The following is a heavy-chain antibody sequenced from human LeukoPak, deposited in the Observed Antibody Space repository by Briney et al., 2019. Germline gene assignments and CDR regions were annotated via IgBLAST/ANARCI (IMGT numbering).Heavy chain of an antibody. CDR3: AKCHDSVGYYFRGDS. CDR1: GFTFSSYA. J-gene: IGHJ4*02. V-gene: IGHV3-23*01. D-gene: IGHD3-22*01. Sequence: GGSLRLSCAASGFTFSSYAMSWVRQAPGKGLEWVSAISGSGGSTYYADSVKGRFTISRDNTKNTLYLQMNSLRAEDTAVYYCAKCHDSVGYYFRGDSWGQGTLVTVSS. CDR2: ISGSGGST.